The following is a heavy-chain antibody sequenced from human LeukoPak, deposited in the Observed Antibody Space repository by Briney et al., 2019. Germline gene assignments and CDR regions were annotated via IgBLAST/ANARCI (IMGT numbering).Heavy chain of an antibody. CDR3: ARGISAAGTRAFDY. J-gene: IGHJ4*02. D-gene: IGHD6-13*01. V-gene: IGHV3-53*01. CDR1: GFTVSSNY. Sequence: GGSLRLSCAASGFTVSSNYMSWVRQAPGKGLEWVSVIYSGGSTYYADSVKGRFTVSRDNSKNTLYLQMNSLRAEDTAVYYCARGISAAGTRAFDYWGQGTLVTVSS. CDR2: IYSGGST.